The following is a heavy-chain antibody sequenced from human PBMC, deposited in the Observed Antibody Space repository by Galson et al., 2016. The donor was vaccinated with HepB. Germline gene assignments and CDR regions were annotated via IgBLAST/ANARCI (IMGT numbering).Heavy chain of an antibody. CDR1: GFTFSSYA. CDR2: ISDDGGNK. V-gene: IGHV3-30*03. Sequence: SLRLSCAASGFTFSSYALNWVRQAPGKGLEWVALISDDGGNKYYVDSVKGRFTISRDNSKNTLYLQMNSLRAEDTAVYYCARVATVTTFYYYYGMDVWGQGTLVTVS. CDR3: ARVATVTTFYYYYGMDV. J-gene: IGHJ6*02. D-gene: IGHD4-17*01.